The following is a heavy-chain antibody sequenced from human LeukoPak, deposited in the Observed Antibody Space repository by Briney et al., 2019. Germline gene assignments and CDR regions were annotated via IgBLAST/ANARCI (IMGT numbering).Heavy chain of an antibody. V-gene: IGHV1-18*01. CDR2: ISAYNGNT. CDR1: GYTFTSYD. J-gene: IGHJ3*02. Sequence: ASVKVSRKASGYTFTSYDINWVRQATGQGLEWMGWISAYNGNTNYAQKLQGRVTMTTDTSTSTAYMELRSLRSDDTAVYYCARLSKDAFDIWGQGTMVTVSS. CDR3: ARLSKDAFDI.